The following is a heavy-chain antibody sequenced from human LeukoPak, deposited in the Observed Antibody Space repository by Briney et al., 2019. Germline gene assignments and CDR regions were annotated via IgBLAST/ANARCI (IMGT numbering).Heavy chain of an antibody. Sequence: GESLKISCKGSGYSFTSYWIGWVRQMPGKGLEWMGIIYPGDSDTRYSPSFQGQVTISAHKSISTAYLQWSSLKASDTAMYYCARRIGYYYDSSGYFFDYWGQGTLVTVSS. J-gene: IGHJ4*02. CDR3: ARRIGYYYDSSGYFFDY. CDR2: IYPGDSDT. CDR1: GYSFTSYW. V-gene: IGHV5-51*01. D-gene: IGHD3-22*01.